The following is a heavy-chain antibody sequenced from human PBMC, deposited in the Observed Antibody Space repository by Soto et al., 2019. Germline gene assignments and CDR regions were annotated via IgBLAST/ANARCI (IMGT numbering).Heavy chain of an antibody. J-gene: IGHJ4*02. V-gene: IGHV3-53*02. D-gene: IGHD2-21*01. CDR1: GFSVRDNY. CDR3: ARKTDSAGDGDF. Sequence: EVRLVQTGGALIQPGGSLRLSCAVSGFSVRDNYMFWVRQAPGKGLEWVSLIYSGGGTDYADSVQGRFTISRDNSKNTLFPQMNSLRVEDTALYYCARKTDSAGDGDFWGQGTLVTVSS. CDR2: IYSGGGT.